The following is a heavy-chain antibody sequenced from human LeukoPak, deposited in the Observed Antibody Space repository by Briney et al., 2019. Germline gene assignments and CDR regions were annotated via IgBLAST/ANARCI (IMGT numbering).Heavy chain of an antibody. CDR2: TSYDGSNK. CDR3: TKTTPLFGGDDNYGMDV. Sequence: GRSLRLSCAASGFTFSSYGMHWVRQAPGKGLEWVAVTSYDGSNKYYADSVKGRFSISRDNSKNTLYLQMNSLRAEDTALYYCTKTTPLFGGDDNYGMDVWGQGTTVTVSS. J-gene: IGHJ6*02. D-gene: IGHD2-21*02. CDR1: GFTFSSYG. V-gene: IGHV3-30*18.